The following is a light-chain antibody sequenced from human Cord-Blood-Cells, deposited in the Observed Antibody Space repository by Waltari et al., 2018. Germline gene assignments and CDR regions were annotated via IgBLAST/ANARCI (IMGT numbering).Light chain of an antibody. Sequence: QSVLTQPPSVSAAPGQKVTISCSGSSSNIGNNYVSWNQQPPGTAPKPLIYNKINRPSGIPDRSSGPKSGTSATLATTGLQTGDEADYYCGTGDRSLSFGGFGGGTKLTVL. CDR1: SSNIGNNY. J-gene: IGLJ3*02. CDR2: NKI. CDR3: GTGDRSLSFGG. V-gene: IGLV1-51*01.